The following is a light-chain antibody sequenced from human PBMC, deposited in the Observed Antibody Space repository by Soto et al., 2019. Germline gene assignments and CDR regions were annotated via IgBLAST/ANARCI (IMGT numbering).Light chain of an antibody. J-gene: IGKJ1*01. V-gene: IGKV3-15*01. CDR3: QQYNNWPPWT. CDR1: QSVSSN. Sequence: EIVMTQSPATLSVSPGERATLSCRASQSVSSNFAWYQQKPGLAPRLLIYGASTRATGIPARFSGSGSGTEFTLTISSLQSEDFAVYYCQQYNNWPPWTFGQGTKVEIK. CDR2: GAS.